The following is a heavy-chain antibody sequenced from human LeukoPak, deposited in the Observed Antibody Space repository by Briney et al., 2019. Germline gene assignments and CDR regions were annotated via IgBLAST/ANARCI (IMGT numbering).Heavy chain of an antibody. Sequence: GGSLRLSCEVSGLTLSNCAMSWVRRAPGKGLEWVSAISGNGGSTYYADSVKGRFTISRDNSKNTLYLQMNRLRAEDTALYYCAKGGITLVRGSFDYWGQGTLVTVSS. V-gene: IGHV3-23*01. J-gene: IGHJ4*02. CDR3: AKGGITLVRGSFDY. CDR2: ISGNGGST. D-gene: IGHD3-10*01. CDR1: GLTLSNCA.